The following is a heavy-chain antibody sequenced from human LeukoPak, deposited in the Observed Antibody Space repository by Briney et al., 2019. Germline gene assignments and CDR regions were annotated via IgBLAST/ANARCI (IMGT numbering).Heavy chain of an antibody. V-gene: IGHV4-59*01. CDR3: ARDRRGSGSAHSFDP. CDR2: IYSSGST. J-gene: IGHJ5*02. Sequence: PSETLSLTCTVSGGSISGYYWSWIRQPPGKGLEWIAYIYSSGSTNYNPSLKSRVTISVDTSKNQFSLRLISVTAADTAVYYCARDRRGSGSAHSFDPWGQGILVTVSS. D-gene: IGHD3-10*01. CDR1: GGSISGYY.